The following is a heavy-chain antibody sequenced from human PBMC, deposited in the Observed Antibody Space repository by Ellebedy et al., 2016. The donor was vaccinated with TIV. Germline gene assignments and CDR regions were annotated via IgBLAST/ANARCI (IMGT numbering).Heavy chain of an antibody. CDR2: IGGSGGDT. J-gene: IGHJ4*02. CDR3: VTDLGRFDN. Sequence: GESLKISCAASGFTFRSYAMTWVRQAPGKGLEWVSVIGGSGGDTYYIDSVKGRFTISRDNSKNTLYLQMNSLRAEDTAVYYCVTDLGRFDNWGQGTRVTVSS. CDR1: GFTFRSYA. V-gene: IGHV3-23*01.